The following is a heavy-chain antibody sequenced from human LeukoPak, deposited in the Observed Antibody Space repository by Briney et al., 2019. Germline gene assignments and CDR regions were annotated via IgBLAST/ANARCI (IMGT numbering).Heavy chain of an antibody. Sequence: SETLSLTCAVYGGSFSGYYWSWIRQPPGKGLEWIGEINHSGSTNYNPSLKSRVTISVDTSKNQFSLKLGSVTAADTAVYYCARGYDSLWFDPWGQGTLVTVSS. CDR3: ARGYDSLWFDP. CDR1: GGSFSGYY. CDR2: INHSGST. V-gene: IGHV4-34*01. J-gene: IGHJ5*02. D-gene: IGHD3-22*01.